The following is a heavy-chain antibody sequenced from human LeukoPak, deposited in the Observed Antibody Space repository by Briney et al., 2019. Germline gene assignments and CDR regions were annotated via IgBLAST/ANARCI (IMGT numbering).Heavy chain of an antibody. D-gene: IGHD3-9*01. V-gene: IGHV7-4-1*02. Sequence: ASVKVSCKASGYSFTSYYMHWVRQAPGQGLEWMGWINTNTGNPTYAQGFTGRFVFSLDTSVSTAYLQISSLKAEDTAVYYCARVSGGYYDILTGYYSMGYWGQGTLVTVSS. J-gene: IGHJ4*02. CDR1: GYSFTSYY. CDR2: INTNTGNP. CDR3: ARVSGGYYDILTGYYSMGY.